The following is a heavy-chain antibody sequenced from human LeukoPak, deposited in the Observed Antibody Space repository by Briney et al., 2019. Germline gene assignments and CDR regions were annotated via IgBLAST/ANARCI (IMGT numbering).Heavy chain of an antibody. Sequence: PGGSLRLSCAASGFTFSNYYMHWVRQAPGEGLVWISGINTDGSTTHYGDSVKGRFTISRDKARNTLYLLMSSLRAEDSAIYYCVRYRPAPAWGQGTLVTVAS. V-gene: IGHV3-74*01. CDR3: VRYRPAPA. J-gene: IGHJ4*02. CDR2: INTDGSTT. D-gene: IGHD3-16*02. CDR1: GFTFSNYY.